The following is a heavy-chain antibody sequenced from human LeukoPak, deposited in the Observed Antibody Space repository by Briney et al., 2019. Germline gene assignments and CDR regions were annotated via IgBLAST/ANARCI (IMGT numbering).Heavy chain of an antibody. CDR1: GVSFSGYY. J-gene: IGHJ4*02. D-gene: IGHD3-3*01. Sequence: SETLSLTCAVYGVSFSGYYWSWIRQPPGKGLEWIGEINHSGSTNYNPSLKSRVTISVDTSKNQFSLKLSSVTAADTAVYYCARVRVDGIYYDFWSGYYPRVFDYWGQGTLVTVSS. V-gene: IGHV4-34*01. CDR2: INHSGST. CDR3: ARVRVDGIYYDFWSGYYPRVFDY.